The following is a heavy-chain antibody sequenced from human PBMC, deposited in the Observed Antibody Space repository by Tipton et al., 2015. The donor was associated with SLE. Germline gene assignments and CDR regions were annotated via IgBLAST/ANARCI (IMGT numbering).Heavy chain of an antibody. CDR2: ISTYNGNT. J-gene: IGHJ1*01. CDR3: ARIAVPRTVEYFEH. Sequence: QLVQSGAEVKKPGSSVKVSCKVSGGTFSSYAISWVRQAPGQGLEWMGWISTYNGNTNYAQKLQGRVTTTSDTSTSTAYMELRSLRSDDTAMYYCARIAVPRTVEYFEHWGQGTLVTVSS. CDR1: GGTFSSYA. V-gene: IGHV1-18*01. D-gene: IGHD6-19*01.